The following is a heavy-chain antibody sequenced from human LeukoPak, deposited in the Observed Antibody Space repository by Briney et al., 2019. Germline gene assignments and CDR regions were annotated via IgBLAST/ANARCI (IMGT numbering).Heavy chain of an antibody. J-gene: IGHJ4*02. CDR1: GYTFSSYG. V-gene: IGHV3-30*03. CDR3: ARAGYCSSTSCYPPDDY. D-gene: IGHD2-2*03. Sequence: GGSLRLSCADSGYTFSSYGMHWVRQAPGKGLEWVVVIAYDGSNKYYADSVKGRFTISRDNSKNTLYLQMNSLRAEDTAVYYCARAGYCSSTSCYPPDDYWGLGTLVTVSS. CDR2: IAYDGSNK.